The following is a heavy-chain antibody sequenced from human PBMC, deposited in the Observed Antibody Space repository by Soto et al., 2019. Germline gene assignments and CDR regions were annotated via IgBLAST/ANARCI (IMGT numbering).Heavy chain of an antibody. J-gene: IGHJ3*02. CDR1: GGSISSSSYY. Sequence: PSETLSLTCTVSGGSISSSSYYWGWIRQPPGKGLEWILSIYYSGSTYYNPSLKSRVTISVDTSKNQFSLNLSSVTAADTAVYYCARHGLTRDDYGDYGEFDDAFDIWGQGTMVTVSS. V-gene: IGHV4-39*01. D-gene: IGHD4-17*01. CDR3: ARHGLTRDDYGDYGEFDDAFDI. CDR2: IYYSGST.